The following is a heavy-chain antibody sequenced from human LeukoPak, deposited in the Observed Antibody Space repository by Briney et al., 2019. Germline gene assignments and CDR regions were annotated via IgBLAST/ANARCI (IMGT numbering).Heavy chain of an antibody. Sequence: SETLSLTCTVSGGSISSYYWSWIRQPPGKGLEWIGYIYYSGSTNYNPSLKSRVTISVDTSKNQFSLKLSSVTAADTAVYYCARGTSVQLERRDYYYYYMDVWGKGTTVTVSS. V-gene: IGHV4-59*01. CDR3: ARGTSVQLERRDYYYYYMDV. J-gene: IGHJ6*03. CDR2: IYYSGST. CDR1: GGSISSYY. D-gene: IGHD1-1*01.